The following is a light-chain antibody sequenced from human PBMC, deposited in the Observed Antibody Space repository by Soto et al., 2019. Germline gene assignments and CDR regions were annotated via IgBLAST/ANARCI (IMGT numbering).Light chain of an antibody. CDR1: SSNIGNYD. CDR2: EKN. V-gene: IGLV1-51*02. CDR3: GSWDRSLNAVL. J-gene: IGLJ2*01. Sequence: QSVLTQPPSVSAAPGQMVTISCSGSSSNIGNYDVSWYQQAPGTAPKLLIYEKNNRPSGIPDRFSGSKAGTSATLGITGPPAGDEADYYCGSWDRSLNAVLIGGGTKVTVL.